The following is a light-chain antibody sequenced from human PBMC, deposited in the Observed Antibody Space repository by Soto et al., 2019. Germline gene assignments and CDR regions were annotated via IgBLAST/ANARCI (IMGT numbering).Light chain of an antibody. J-gene: IGLJ1*01. CDR3: CSLTTSHTYV. Sequence: QSVLTQPPSASGSPGQSVTISCTGASGGVGGYNYVSWFQQHPGKAPKLMIYHVTYRPSGVSNRYSGSKSGNSASLTISGLQADDEADYYCCSLTTSHTYVFGSGTKLTVL. CDR2: HVT. V-gene: IGLV2-14*01. CDR1: SGGVGGYNY.